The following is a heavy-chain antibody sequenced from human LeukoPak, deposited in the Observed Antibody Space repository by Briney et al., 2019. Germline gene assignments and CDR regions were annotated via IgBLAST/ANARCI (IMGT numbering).Heavy chain of an antibody. CDR3: ASPTIFGVVITRDY. J-gene: IGHJ4*02. CDR1: GFTFSSYA. Sequence: GGSLRLSCAASGFTFSSYAMPWVRQAPGKGLEWVAVISYDGSNKYYADSVKGRFTISRDNSKNTLYLQMNSLRAEDTAVYYCASPTIFGVVITRDYWGQGTLVTVSS. CDR2: ISYDGSNK. D-gene: IGHD3-3*01. V-gene: IGHV3-30-3*01.